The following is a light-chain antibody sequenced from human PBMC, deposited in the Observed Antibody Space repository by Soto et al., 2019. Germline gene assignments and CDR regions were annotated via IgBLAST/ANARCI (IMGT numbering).Light chain of an antibody. Sequence: QSVLTQPPSVSGAPGQRVTISCSGTSSNIGAGYDVHWYHQLPGTAPKLLIFGNNNRPSGVPARFSASRSGTSASLAITGLQAEDEADYYCQSCDTNLRGAVFGGGTKLTVL. CDR1: SSNIGAGYD. J-gene: IGLJ3*02. CDR3: QSCDTNLRGAV. V-gene: IGLV1-40*01. CDR2: GNN.